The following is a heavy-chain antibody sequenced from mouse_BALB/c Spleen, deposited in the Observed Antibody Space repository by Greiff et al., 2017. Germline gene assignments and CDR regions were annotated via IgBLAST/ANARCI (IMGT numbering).Heavy chain of an antibody. Sequence: EVQLVESGGGLVKPGGSLKLSCAASGFTFSDYYMYWVRQTPEKRLEWVATISDGGSYTYYPDSVKGRFTISRDNAKNNLYLQMSSLKSEDTAMYYCARVFSYYGNYGWYFDVWGAGTTVTVSS. V-gene: IGHV5-4*02. J-gene: IGHJ1*01. D-gene: IGHD2-10*01. CDR2: ISDGGSYT. CDR1: GFTFSDYY. CDR3: ARVFSYYGNYGWYFDV.